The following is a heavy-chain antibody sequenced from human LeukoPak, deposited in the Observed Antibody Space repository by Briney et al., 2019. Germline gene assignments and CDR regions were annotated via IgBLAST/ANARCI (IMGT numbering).Heavy chain of an antibody. CDR2: IYYSGYT. V-gene: IGHV4-59*08. Sequence: SETLSLTCTVSGGSISSYYWSWIRQPPGKGLEWIGYIYYSGYTNHNPPLRSRVTISVDTSKNQFSLKLNSVTAADTAVYYCATLRYCSGGSCFPKYFQHWGQGTLVTVSS. CDR3: ATLRYCSGGSCFPKYFQH. D-gene: IGHD2-15*01. CDR1: GGSISSYY. J-gene: IGHJ1*01.